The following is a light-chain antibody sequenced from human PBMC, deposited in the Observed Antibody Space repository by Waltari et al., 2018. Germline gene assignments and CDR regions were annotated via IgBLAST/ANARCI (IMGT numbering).Light chain of an antibody. CDR1: QSVSRY. J-gene: IGKJ3*01. V-gene: IGKV3-11*01. Sequence: EIVLTQSPATLSLSPAERATLSCRASQSVSRYLAWYQQKPGQAPRLLIYDASTRATGVPARFSGSGSVTDFTLTISSLEPEDFAVYYCQQRSNSFAFGPGTRVDIK. CDR2: DAS. CDR3: QQRSNSFA.